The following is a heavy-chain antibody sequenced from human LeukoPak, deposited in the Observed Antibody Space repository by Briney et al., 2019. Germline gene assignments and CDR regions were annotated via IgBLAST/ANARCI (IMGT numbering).Heavy chain of an antibody. J-gene: IGHJ4*02. CDR2: IRQDGSEK. CDR3: ARDLSYSLEY. CDR1: AFTFSSVW. V-gene: IGHV3-7*01. D-gene: IGHD3-10*01. Sequence: RSLTPSCAAAAFTFSSVWMSWVRQVPGKGMEWVANIRQDGSEKYYVHSVKGRFTISRDNAKNTLYLKMNSLRAEDTAVYYCARDLSYSLEYWGQGTLVTVSS.